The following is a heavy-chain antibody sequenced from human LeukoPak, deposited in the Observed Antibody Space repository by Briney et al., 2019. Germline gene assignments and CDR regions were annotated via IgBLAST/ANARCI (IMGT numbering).Heavy chain of an antibody. D-gene: IGHD2-2*01. CDR2: IYHSGST. V-gene: IGHV4-4*02. CDR1: GGSISSSNW. Sequence: SGTLSLTCAVSGGSISSSNWWSWVRQPPGKGLEWIGEIYHSGSTNYNPSLKSRVTISVDKSKNQFSLKLSSVTAADTAVYYCARDAPYCSSTSCYNWFDPWGQGTLVTVSS. CDR3: ARDAPYCSSTSCYNWFDP. J-gene: IGHJ5*02.